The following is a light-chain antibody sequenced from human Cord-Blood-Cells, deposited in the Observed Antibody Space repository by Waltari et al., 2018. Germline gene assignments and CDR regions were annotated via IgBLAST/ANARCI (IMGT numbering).Light chain of an antibody. V-gene: IGLV3-21*04. Sequence: SYVLTQPPPASVAPGKTARIPCGGNNIGSKSEHWYQQKPGQAPVLVIYYDSDRPSGIPERFSGSNSGNTATLTISRVEAGDEADYYCQVWDSSSDHYVFGTGTKVTVL. J-gene: IGLJ1*01. CDR3: QVWDSSSDHYV. CDR2: YDS. CDR1: NIGSKS.